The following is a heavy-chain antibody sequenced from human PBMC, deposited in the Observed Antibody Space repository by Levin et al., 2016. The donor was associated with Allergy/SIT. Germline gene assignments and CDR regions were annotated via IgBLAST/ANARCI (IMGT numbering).Heavy chain of an antibody. Sequence: WIRQPPGKGLQWVSAITSSGGATFYADSVKGRLSISRDNSQNTLYLQMNSLRAEDTALYYCAKDYLRLSDYWGQGTLVTVSS. CDR3: AKDYLRLSDY. D-gene: IGHD2/OR15-2a*01. V-gene: IGHV3-23*01. J-gene: IGHJ4*02. CDR2: ITSSGGAT.